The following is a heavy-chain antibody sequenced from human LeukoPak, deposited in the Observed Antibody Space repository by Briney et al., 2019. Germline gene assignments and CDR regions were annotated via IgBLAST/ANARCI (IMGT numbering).Heavy chain of an antibody. CDR3: AKDGKWLRFPDY. CDR2: ISYDGSNK. CDR1: GFTFSSYG. Sequence: GGSLRLSCVASGFTFSSYGMHWVRQAPGKGLEWVAVISYDGSNKYYADSVKGRFTISRDNSKNTLYLQMNSLRAEDTAVYYCAKDGKWLRFPDYWGQGTLVTVSS. V-gene: IGHV3-30*18. D-gene: IGHD5-12*01. J-gene: IGHJ4*02.